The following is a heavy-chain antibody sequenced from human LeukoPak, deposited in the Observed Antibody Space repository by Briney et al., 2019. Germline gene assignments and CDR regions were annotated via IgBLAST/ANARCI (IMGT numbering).Heavy chain of an antibody. CDR3: ARQTGSGLFILL. V-gene: IGHV4-39*01. CDR1: GVSISSSNSY. D-gene: IGHD3/OR15-3a*01. CDR2: IYYSGNT. Sequence: PSETLSLTCTVSGVSISSSNSYWGWIRQPPGKGLEWIGSIYYSGNTYYNASLKSQVSISIDTSKNQFSLKLTSVTAADTAVYYCARQTGSGLFILLGGQGTLVTVSS. J-gene: IGHJ4*02.